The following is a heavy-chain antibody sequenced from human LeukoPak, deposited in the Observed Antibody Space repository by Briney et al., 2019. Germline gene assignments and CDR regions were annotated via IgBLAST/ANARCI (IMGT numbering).Heavy chain of an antibody. J-gene: IGHJ4*02. CDR3: ARDRVSITMVRGVTYYFDY. V-gene: IGHV3-33*01. CDR1: GFTFSSYG. Sequence: GGSLRLSCAASGFTFSSYGMHWVRQAPGKGLEXVAVIWYDGSNKYYADSVKGRFTISRDNSKNTLYLQMNSLRAEDTAVYYCARDRVSITMVRGVTYYFDYWGQGTLVTVSS. D-gene: IGHD3-10*01. CDR2: IWYDGSNK.